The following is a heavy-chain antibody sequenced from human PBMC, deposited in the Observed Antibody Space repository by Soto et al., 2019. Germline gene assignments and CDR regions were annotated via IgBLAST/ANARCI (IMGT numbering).Heavy chain of an antibody. CDR1: GGTFSNYG. D-gene: IGHD4-4*01. J-gene: IGHJ6*02. Sequence: QVQLVQSGAEVKKPGSSVKVSCKSSGGTFSNYGFSWVRQAPGQGLECMGVIVPIFGAEHPQKFQDRVTITADESPNTVFMERRGLRSEDTAVYYCAGGGSNYEGRGYDQGHVWGQGTTVTVSS. V-gene: IGHV1-69*12. CDR2: IVPIFGA. CDR3: AGGGSNYEGRGYDQGHV.